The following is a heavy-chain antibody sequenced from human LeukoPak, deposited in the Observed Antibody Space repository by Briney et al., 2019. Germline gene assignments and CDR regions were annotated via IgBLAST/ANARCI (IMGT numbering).Heavy chain of an antibody. CDR3: ARNMVVNSLDN. Sequence: KPSETLSLTCTVSGGSIRSYYWSWIRQPPGKGLEWIGLIYYSGTTNYNPSLKSRVTISVDTSKNQFSLRLTSVTAADTAVYYCARNMVVNSLDNWGQGTLVTVSS. CDR2: IYYSGTT. CDR1: GGSIRSYY. V-gene: IGHV4-59*01. J-gene: IGHJ4*02. D-gene: IGHD2-21*01.